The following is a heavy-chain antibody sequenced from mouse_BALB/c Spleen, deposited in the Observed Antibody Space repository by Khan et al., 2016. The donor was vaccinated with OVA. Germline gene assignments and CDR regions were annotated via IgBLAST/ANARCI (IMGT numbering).Heavy chain of an antibody. V-gene: IGHV5-6-5*01. J-gene: IGHJ2*01. CDR2: ISSGGST. CDR1: GFTFSSYV. Sequence: DVKLVESGGGSVKPGGSLKLSCAVSGFTFSSYVMSWVRQTPEKRLEWVASISSGGSTYYPDSVKGRFTISRDNARNILYLQMSSLRSEDMAMHYCAREAYRYDEYYFDYWGQGTTLTVSS. D-gene: IGHD2-14*01. CDR3: AREAYRYDEYYFDY.